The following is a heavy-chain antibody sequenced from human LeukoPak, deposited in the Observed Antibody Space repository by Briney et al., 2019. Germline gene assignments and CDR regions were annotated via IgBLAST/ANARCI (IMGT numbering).Heavy chain of an antibody. D-gene: IGHD3-22*01. V-gene: IGHV4-31*03. CDR2: IYYSGST. CDR3: ATVITGYYDSSGYYYVLDY. Sequence: SETLSLTCTVSGGSISSGGYYWSRIRQHPGKGLEWIGYIYYSGSTYYNPSLKSRVTISVDTSKNQFSLKLSSVTAADTAVYYCATVITGYYDSSGYYYVLDYRGQGTLVTVSS. J-gene: IGHJ4*02. CDR1: GGSISSGGYY.